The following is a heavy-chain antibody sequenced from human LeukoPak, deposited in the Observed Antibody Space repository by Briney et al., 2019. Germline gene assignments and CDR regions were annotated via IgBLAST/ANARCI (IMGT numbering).Heavy chain of an antibody. D-gene: IGHD2-21*01. CDR1: GFTFNNYA. CDR3: VKIDCGSVHCRRPDY. CDR2: ITGSGDNT. Sequence: PGGSLRLSCAASGFTFNNYAMNWVRQAPGKGLEWVSAITGSGDNTYYADSVKGRFTASRDNSKNTLYLQMDSLRGEDTATYCCVKIDCGSVHCRRPDYWGQGALVTVSS. J-gene: IGHJ4*02. V-gene: IGHV3-23*01.